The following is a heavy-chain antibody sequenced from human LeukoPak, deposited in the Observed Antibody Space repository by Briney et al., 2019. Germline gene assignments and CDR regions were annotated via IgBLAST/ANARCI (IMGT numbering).Heavy chain of an antibody. CDR2: IYPGDSDT. J-gene: IGHJ3*02. CDR3: ARPRVPLNDAFDI. V-gene: IGHV5-51*01. CDR1: GYSFTSYW. Sequence: GEPLKISCKGSGYSFTSYWIGWVRQMPGKGLEWMGIIYPGDSDTRYSPSFQGQVTISADKSISTAYLQWSSLKASDTAMYYCARPRVPLNDAFDIWGQGTMVTVSS.